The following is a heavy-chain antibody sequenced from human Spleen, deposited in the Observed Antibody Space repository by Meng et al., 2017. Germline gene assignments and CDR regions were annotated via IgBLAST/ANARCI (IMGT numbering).Heavy chain of an antibody. Sequence: ASVKVSCKASGYTFSAYYIHWVRQAPGQGLEWMGWINPNSGGTNFAQKFQGRVSMTRDTSINAAYMELSRLRFDDTAIYYCARGDYYDTVGFDIWGQGTTVTVSS. V-gene: IGHV1-2*02. CDR3: ARGDYYDTVGFDI. D-gene: IGHD3-22*01. J-gene: IGHJ3*02. CDR2: INPNSGGT. CDR1: GYTFSAYY.